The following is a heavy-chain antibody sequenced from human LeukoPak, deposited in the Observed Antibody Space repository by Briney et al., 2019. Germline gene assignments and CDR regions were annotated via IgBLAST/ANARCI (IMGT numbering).Heavy chain of an antibody. CDR2: IYSGGST. CDR3: ARNFALDY. CDR1: GFTVSSNY. J-gene: IGHJ4*02. Sequence: GGSLRLSCAASGFTVSSNYMTWVRQAPGKGLEWVSVIYSGGSTYYADSVKGRFTISRDNSKNTLCLQMNSLRAEDTAVYYCARNFALDYWGQGTLVTVSS. V-gene: IGHV3-53*01.